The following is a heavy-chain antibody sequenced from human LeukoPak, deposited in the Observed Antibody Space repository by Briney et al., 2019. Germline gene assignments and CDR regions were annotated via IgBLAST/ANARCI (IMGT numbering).Heavy chain of an antibody. CDR2: IYYSGST. CDR3: ARHYYDSSGPLDAFDI. V-gene: IGHV4-59*08. D-gene: IGHD3-22*01. Sequence: SETLSLTCTVSGGSISSYYWSWIRQPPGKGLEWIGYIYYSGSTNYKPSLKSRVTISVDTSKNQFSLKLSSVTAADTAVYYCARHYYDSSGPLDAFDIWGQGTMVTVSS. J-gene: IGHJ3*02. CDR1: GGSISSYY.